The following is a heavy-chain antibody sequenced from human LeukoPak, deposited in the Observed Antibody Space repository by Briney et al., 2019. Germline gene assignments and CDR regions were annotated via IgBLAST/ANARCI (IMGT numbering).Heavy chain of an antibody. V-gene: IGHV3-74*03. J-gene: IGHJ4*02. CDR2: LYSDGRSL. D-gene: IGHD6-19*01. Sequence: RGSLRLSCAGSGFNFTGYWMHWVRQAPGKGLEWISRLYSDGRSLTYADSVMGRFTISRDNAKNMLYLQMNSLRAEDTAVYYCARGRGLGELAVASFDSWGQGILVTVSS. CDR3: ARGRGLGELAVASFDS. CDR1: GFNFTGYW.